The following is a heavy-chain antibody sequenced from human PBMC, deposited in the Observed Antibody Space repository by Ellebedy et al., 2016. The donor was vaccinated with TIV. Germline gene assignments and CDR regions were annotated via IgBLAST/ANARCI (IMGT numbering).Heavy chain of an antibody. CDR3: ARGGGRLLYYFED. J-gene: IGHJ4*02. CDR1: GGSFSGYY. CDR2: IYHSGST. D-gene: IGHD3-3*01. Sequence: SETLSLTXAVYGGSFSGYYWSWIRQPPGKGLEWIGSIYHSGSTYYNPSLKSRVTISVDTSKNQLSLKLSSVTAADTAVYYCARGGGRLLYYFEDWGQGTLVTVSS. V-gene: IGHV4-34*01.